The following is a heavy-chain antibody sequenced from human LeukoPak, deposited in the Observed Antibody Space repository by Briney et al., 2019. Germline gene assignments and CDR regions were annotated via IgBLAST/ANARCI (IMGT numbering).Heavy chain of an antibody. J-gene: IGHJ3*02. CDR3: ARGRRWLQLQAFDI. D-gene: IGHD5-24*01. CDR2: INVSGGST. Sequence: GGSLRLSCAASGFTFSNYAMSWVRQAPGKGLEWVSGINVSGGSTFYADSVRGRFTISRDNSKNTLYLQMNSLRAEDTAVYYCARGRRWLQLQAFDIWGQGTMVTVSS. V-gene: IGHV3-23*01. CDR1: GFTFSNYA.